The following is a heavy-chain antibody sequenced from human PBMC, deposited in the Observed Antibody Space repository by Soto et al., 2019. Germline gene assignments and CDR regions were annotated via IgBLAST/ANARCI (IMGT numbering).Heavy chain of an antibody. Sequence: ASVKVSCKASDYTFNNFAVSWVRQAPGQGLEWLGWITAYNGNTNYAQNLQGRVTMTTVTSTSTAYMELRSLRSDDTGVYYCARGPDPIGYYVADYFDHWGQGTLVTVSS. CDR3: ARGPDPIGYYVADYFDH. CDR1: DYTFNNFA. D-gene: IGHD3-3*01. V-gene: IGHV1-18*01. CDR2: ITAYNGNT. J-gene: IGHJ4*02.